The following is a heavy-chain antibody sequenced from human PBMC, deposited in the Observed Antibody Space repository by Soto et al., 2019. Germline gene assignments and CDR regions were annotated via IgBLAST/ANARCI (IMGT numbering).Heavy chain of an antibody. CDR2: ISSSGSTI. CDR1: GFTFSSYE. Sequence: GGSLRLSCAASGFTFSSYEMNWVRQAPGKGLEWVSYISSSGSTIYYADSVKGRLTISRDNAKNSLYLQMTRLMAEDTDVYYCARDPGGPTYYYDSSAPGSMDVWGQGTTVTVSS. D-gene: IGHD3-22*01. V-gene: IGHV3-48*03. CDR3: ARDPGGPTYYYDSSAPGSMDV. J-gene: IGHJ6*02.